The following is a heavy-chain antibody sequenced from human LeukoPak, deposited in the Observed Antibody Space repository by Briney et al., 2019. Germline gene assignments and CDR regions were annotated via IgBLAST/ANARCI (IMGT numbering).Heavy chain of an antibody. J-gene: IGHJ1*01. CDR2: IKSDGRP. CDR3: ARAPSEIGGYYPEYFRH. V-gene: IGHV3-74*01. CDR1: GLTFSSYG. Sequence: GGSLRLSCAASGLTFSSYGMNWVRQAPGKGLVWVYRIKSDGRPNYANSVKGRFTISRDNAKNTLFLQMNSLRAEDTGVYYCARAPSEIGGYYPEYFRHWGQGTLVTVSS. D-gene: IGHD3-22*01.